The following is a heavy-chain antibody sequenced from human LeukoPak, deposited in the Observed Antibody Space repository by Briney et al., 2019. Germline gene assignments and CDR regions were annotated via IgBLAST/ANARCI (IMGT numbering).Heavy chain of an antibody. CDR3: ARADGWSSYYYYYGMVV. CDR1: GGSISSYY. J-gene: IGHJ6*02. Sequence: PSETLSLTCTVSGGSISSYYWSWIRQPPGKGLEWIGYIYYSGSTSYNPSLKSRVTISVDTSKNQFSLKLSSVTAADTAVYYCARADGWSSYYYYYGMVVWGQGTTVTVSS. CDR2: IYYSGST. D-gene: IGHD6-19*01. V-gene: IGHV4-59*01.